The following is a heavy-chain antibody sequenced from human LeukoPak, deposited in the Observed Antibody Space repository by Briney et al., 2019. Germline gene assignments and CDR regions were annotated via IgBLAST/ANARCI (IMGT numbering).Heavy chain of an antibody. V-gene: IGHV1-8*01. J-gene: IGHJ3*02. D-gene: IGHD6-13*01. CDR2: MNPNSGNT. CDR1: GYTFTSYD. Sequence: ASVKVSCKASGYTFTSYDINWVRLATGQGLEWMGWMNPNSGNTGYAQKFQGRVTMTRNTSISTAYMELSSLRSEDTAVYYCARAAALHDAFDIWGQGTMVTVSS. CDR3: ARAAALHDAFDI.